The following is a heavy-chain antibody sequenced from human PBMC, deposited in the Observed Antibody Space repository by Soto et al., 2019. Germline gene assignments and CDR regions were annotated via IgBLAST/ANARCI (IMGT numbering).Heavy chain of an antibody. V-gene: IGHV4-39*01. CDR2: IYYSGST. CDR1: GDSISRRYYY. J-gene: IGHJ4*02. D-gene: IGHD6-19*01. CDR3: ARPDSGSGWYLPFDV. Sequence: SETLSLTCNVSGDSISRRYYYWGWIRQTPGEGLEWIGSIYYSGSTYYNPSLKSRVTISIDTSKNQFSLKLSSVTAADTAVYYCARPDSGSGWYLPFDVWGRGILVTVSS.